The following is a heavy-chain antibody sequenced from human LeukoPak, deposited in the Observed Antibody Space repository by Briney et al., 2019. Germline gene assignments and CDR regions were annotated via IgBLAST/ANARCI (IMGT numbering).Heavy chain of an antibody. D-gene: IGHD1-26*01. CDR2: IIPILGIA. CDR1: GGTFSSYA. J-gene: IGHJ4*02. CDR3: ARDLEVGIVGVLSY. Sequence: SVKVSCKASGGTFSSYAISWVRQAPGQGLEWMGRIIPILGIANYAQKFQGRVTITADKSTSTAYMGLSSLRSEDTAVYYCARDLEVGIVGVLSYWGQGTLVTVSS. V-gene: IGHV1-69*04.